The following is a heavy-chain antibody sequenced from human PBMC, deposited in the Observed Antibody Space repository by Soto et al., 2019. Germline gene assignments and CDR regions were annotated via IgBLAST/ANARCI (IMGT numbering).Heavy chain of an antibody. CDR1: GFTFSSSG. V-gene: IGHV3-33*01. Sequence: QVQLVESGGGVVQPGRSLRLSCAASGFTFSSSGRHWVRKAPGKGLEWVAVIWYDGSNNYYADSVKGRFTISRDNSKNTLYLEMNSLRAEDTAVYYCARDDDSRAYWVWGQGTLVTVSS. D-gene: IGHD3-22*01. CDR2: IWYDGSNN. CDR3: ARDDDSRAYWV. J-gene: IGHJ4*02.